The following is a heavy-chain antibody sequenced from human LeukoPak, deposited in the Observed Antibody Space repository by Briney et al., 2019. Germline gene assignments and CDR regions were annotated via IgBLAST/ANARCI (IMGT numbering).Heavy chain of an antibody. CDR3: AKLVRDYYDSSGYYYAGGALGYFDY. J-gene: IGHJ4*02. CDR2: ISGSGGST. Sequence: PGGTLGLSCAASGFTFSSYGMSWVRQAPGKGLEWVSAISGSGGSTYYADSVKGRFTISRDNSKNTLYLQMNSLRAEDTAVYYCAKLVRDYYDSSGYYYAGGALGYFDYWGQGTLVTVSS. CDR1: GFTFSSYG. D-gene: IGHD3-22*01. V-gene: IGHV3-23*01.